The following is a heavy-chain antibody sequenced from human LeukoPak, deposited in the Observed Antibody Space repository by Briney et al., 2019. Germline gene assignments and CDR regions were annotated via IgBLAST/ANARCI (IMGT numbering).Heavy chain of an antibody. Sequence: SETLALTCTVSGGHISSYYWSWIRQPPGKGLEWDGYIYYRWRTNYNPSLKSRVTISVDTSENQFSLKLSSVTAADTAVYYCARDYGGNSGWFDYWGQGTLVTVSS. CDR2: IYYRWRT. CDR1: GGHISSYY. D-gene: IGHD4-23*01. V-gene: IGHV4-59*01. CDR3: ARDYGGNSGWFDY. J-gene: IGHJ4*02.